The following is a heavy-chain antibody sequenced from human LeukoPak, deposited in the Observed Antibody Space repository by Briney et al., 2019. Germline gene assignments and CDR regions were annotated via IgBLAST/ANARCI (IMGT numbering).Heavy chain of an antibody. CDR3: ARDRSPIVVVPAAIPNYYYYYMDV. CDR1: GYTFTSYA. D-gene: IGHD2-2*01. CDR2: ISVYNGNT. J-gene: IGHJ6*03. V-gene: IGHV1-18*01. Sequence: ASVKVSCKASGYTFTSYAISWVRQAPGQGLEWMGWISVYNGNTNYAQKFQGRVTMTTDTSTSTAYMELRSLRSDDTAVYYCARDRSPIVVVPAAIPNYYYYYMDVWGKGTTVTVSS.